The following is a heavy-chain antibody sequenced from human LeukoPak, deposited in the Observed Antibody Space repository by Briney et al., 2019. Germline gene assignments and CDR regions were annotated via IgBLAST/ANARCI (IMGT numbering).Heavy chain of an antibody. CDR2: ISWNSGSI. D-gene: IGHD6-19*01. Sequence: PGGSLRLSCAASGFTFDDYAMHWVRQAPGKGLEWVSGISWNSGSIGYADSVKGRFTISRDNSKNTLYLQMGSLRAEDMAVYYCARTVAGTVDYWGQGTLVTVSS. CDR3: ARTVAGTVDY. J-gene: IGHJ4*02. CDR1: GFTFDDYA. V-gene: IGHV3-9*03.